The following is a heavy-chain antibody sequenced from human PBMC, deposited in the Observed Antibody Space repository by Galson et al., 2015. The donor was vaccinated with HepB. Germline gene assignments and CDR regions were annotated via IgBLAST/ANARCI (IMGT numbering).Heavy chain of an antibody. CDR3: ARDDDRYYYYGMDV. J-gene: IGHJ6*02. Sequence: SLRLSCAASGFTFSSYSMNWVRQAPGKGLEWVSYISSSSSTLYYADSVKGRFTISRDNAENSLYLQMNSLRDEDTAVYYCARDDDRYYYYGMDVWGQGTTVTVSS. CDR1: GFTFSSYS. CDR2: ISSSSSTL. V-gene: IGHV3-48*02.